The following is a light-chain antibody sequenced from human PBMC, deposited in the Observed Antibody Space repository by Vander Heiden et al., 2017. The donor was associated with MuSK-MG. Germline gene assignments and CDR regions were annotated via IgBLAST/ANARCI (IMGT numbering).Light chain of an antibody. CDR3: GSYAGSGIVV. J-gene: IGLJ2*01. CDR2: KAM. CDR1: RSDVGSYCF. Sequence: QSALTQPASVSGSPGQSVTISCTGPRSDVGSYCFVPWSQHHPGNAPNLMFYKAMKRPAGASSLSSGSKTGNTASLTISGLQAEDEADYHCGSYAGSGIVVFGGGTKLTVL. V-gene: IGLV2-23*01.